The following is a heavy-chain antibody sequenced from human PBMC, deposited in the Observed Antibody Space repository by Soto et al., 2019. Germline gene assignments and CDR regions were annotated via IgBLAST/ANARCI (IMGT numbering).Heavy chain of an antibody. J-gene: IGHJ6*03. CDR3: ARGPRPLYYYGSGSYYNARYYYYYYMDG. CDR2: MNPNSGNT. CDR1: GYTFTSYD. Sequence: ASVKVSCKASGYTFTSYDINWVRQATGQGLEWMGWMNPNSGNTGYAQKFQGRVTMTRNTSISTAYMELSSLRSEDTAVYYCARGPRPLYYYGSGSYYNARYYYYYYMDGWGKGTTVTVAS. D-gene: IGHD3-10*01. V-gene: IGHV1-8*01.